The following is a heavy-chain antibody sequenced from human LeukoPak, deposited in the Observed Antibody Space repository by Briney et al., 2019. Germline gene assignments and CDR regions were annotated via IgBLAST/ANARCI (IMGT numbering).Heavy chain of an antibody. CDR1: GFTFSSYA. D-gene: IGHD3-10*01. V-gene: IGHV3-23*01. CDR2: ISGSGTNS. CDR3: AKSPTMVGGPDDYYGMDV. Sequence: GGSLRLSCTASGFTFSSYAMSWVRQAPGKGLEWVSAISGSGTNSYYADSVKGRFTISRDNSKSTLYLQMNSLRAEDTAIYYCAKSPTMVGGPDDYYGMDVWGQGTTVTVSS. J-gene: IGHJ6*02.